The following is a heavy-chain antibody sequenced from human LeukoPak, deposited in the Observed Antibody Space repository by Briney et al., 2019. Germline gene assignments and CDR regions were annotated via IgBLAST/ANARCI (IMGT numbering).Heavy chain of an antibody. V-gene: IGHV4-4*07. CDR3: ARQYSSSSFFDY. CDR1: GGSISSYY. D-gene: IGHD6-6*01. Sequence: SETLSLTCTVSGGSISSYYWSWIRQPAGKGLEWIGRIYTSGSTNYNPSLKSRVTISVDTSKNQFSLRLSSVTAADTAVYYCARQYSSSSFFDYWGQGTLVTVSS. J-gene: IGHJ4*02. CDR2: IYTSGST.